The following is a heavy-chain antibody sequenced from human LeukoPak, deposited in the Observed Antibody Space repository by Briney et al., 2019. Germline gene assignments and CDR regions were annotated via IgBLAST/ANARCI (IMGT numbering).Heavy chain of an antibody. Sequence: SETLSLTCTVSGYSISSGYYWGWIRQPPGKGLEWIGSIYHSGSTYYNPSLKSRVTISLDTSKNQFSLKLSSVTAADTAVYYCARAYGGNSQYFQHWGQGTLVTVSS. J-gene: IGHJ1*01. V-gene: IGHV4-38-2*02. D-gene: IGHD4-23*01. CDR2: IYHSGST. CDR1: GYSISSGYY. CDR3: ARAYGGNSQYFQH.